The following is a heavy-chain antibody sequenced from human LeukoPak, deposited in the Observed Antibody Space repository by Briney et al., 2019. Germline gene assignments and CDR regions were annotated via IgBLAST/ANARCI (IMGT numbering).Heavy chain of an antibody. CDR3: ARNTSVISVAGPDNWYFDL. J-gene: IGHJ2*01. Sequence: SETLSLTCTVSGGSISSSSYYWGWIRQPPGKGLEWIGSIYYSGSTSYNPSLKSRVTMSVDTSKNQFSLKLSSVTAADTAVYYCARNTSVISVAGPDNWYFDLWGRGTLVTVSS. CDR1: GGSISSSSYY. V-gene: IGHV4-39*07. D-gene: IGHD6-19*01. CDR2: IYYSGST.